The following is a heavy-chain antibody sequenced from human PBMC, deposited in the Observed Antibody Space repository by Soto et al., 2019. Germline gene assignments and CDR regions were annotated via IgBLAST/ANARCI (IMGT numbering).Heavy chain of an antibody. Sequence: PSETLSLTCAVYGGSFSGYYWSWIRQPPGKGLEWIGEINHSGSTNYNPSLKSRVTISVDTSKNQFSLKLSSVTAADTAVYYCASRSYDSSGYPHWGQGTLVTVSS. CDR1: GGSFSGYY. CDR3: ASRSYDSSGYPH. V-gene: IGHV4-34*01. D-gene: IGHD3-22*01. J-gene: IGHJ4*02. CDR2: INHSGST.